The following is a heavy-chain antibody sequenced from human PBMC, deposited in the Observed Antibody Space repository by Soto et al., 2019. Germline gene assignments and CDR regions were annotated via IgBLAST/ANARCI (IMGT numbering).Heavy chain of an antibody. J-gene: IGHJ6*02. CDR3: ARDLASSDNDDLYGMDG. Sequence: ASVKVSGKASGYTFTSYVISLLIQAPVQVLEWMGWISAYNGNTNYAQKLQGRVTMTTDTSTSTAYMELRSLKSEDTAVYYCARDLASSDNDDLYGMDGWGQGTTVTVSS. V-gene: IGHV1-18*01. CDR1: GYTFTSYV. CDR2: ISAYNGNT. D-gene: IGHD3-3*02.